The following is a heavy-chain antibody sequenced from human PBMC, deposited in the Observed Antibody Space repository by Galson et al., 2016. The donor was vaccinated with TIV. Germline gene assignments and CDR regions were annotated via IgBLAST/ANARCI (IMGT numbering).Heavy chain of an antibody. CDR1: GYNFADYY. CDR3: TTVRLRGSGGMDV. D-gene: IGHD2-8*01. Sequence: VKVSCKVSGYNFADYYLHWMQQAPGKGFEWMGHVDPEDGQTKYAPKFQGRVTMSADTSTDTAYMELTSLRSEDTAIYFCTTVRLRGSGGMDVWGQGTTVIVSS. V-gene: IGHV1-69-2*01. J-gene: IGHJ6*02. CDR2: VDPEDGQT.